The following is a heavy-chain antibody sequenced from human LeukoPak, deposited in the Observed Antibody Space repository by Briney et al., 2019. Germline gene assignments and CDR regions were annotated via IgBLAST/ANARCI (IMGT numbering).Heavy chain of an antibody. J-gene: IGHJ4*02. CDR3: ARVNRYYYGSGTDYFDY. Sequence: GGSLRLSCAASGFTFSSYSMNWVRQAPGKGLEWVSSISSSSSYIYYADSVKGRFTISRDNAKNSLYLQMNSLRAEDTAVYYGARVNRYYYGSGTDYFDYWGQGTLVTVSS. D-gene: IGHD3-10*01. CDR2: ISSSSSYI. V-gene: IGHV3-21*01. CDR1: GFTFSSYS.